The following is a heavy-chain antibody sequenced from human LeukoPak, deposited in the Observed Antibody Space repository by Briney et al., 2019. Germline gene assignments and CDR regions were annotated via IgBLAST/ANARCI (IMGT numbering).Heavy chain of an antibody. D-gene: IGHD3-10*01. Sequence: GGSLRLSCAISGFTFSDYYMSWIRQAPGKGPEWVSYISGSGSVTNYAASVRGRFTISRDNAKNSLYLQMNSLRAEDTAVYYCANHPGADSDIYKVFEYWGQGTLVTVSS. CDR1: GFTFSDYY. CDR2: ISGSGSVT. CDR3: ANHPGADSDIYKVFEY. J-gene: IGHJ4*02. V-gene: IGHV3-11*06.